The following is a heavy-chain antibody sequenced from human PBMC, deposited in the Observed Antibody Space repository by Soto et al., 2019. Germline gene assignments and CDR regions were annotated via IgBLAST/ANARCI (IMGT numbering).Heavy chain of an antibody. Sequence: QVELVQSGAEVKKPGASVKVSCQASEDTFTHYDINWVRQATGQGLEWMGLMNPNTGNTDYALKFQGRVTMTRDTSTRTVYMELSSLRSDATAVYYCVRRVASGHRSWFDPWGQGTLVTVSS. V-gene: IGHV1-8*01. CDR1: EDTFTHYD. J-gene: IGHJ5*02. D-gene: IGHD2-21*01. CDR2: MNPNTGNT. CDR3: VRRVASGHRSWFDP.